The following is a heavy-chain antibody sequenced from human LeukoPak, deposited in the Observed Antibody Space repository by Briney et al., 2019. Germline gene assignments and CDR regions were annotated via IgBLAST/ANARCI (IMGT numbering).Heavy chain of an antibody. Sequence: SETLSLTCTVSGYSISSGYYWGWIRQPPGKGLEWIGSIYHSGSTFYNPSLKSRVTISVDTSKNQFSLQLNSVTPEDTAVYYCAREENDRGSSWYYYYYYMDVWGKGATVTVSS. D-gene: IGHD6-13*01. J-gene: IGHJ6*03. CDR2: IYHSGST. CDR1: GYSISSGYY. CDR3: AREENDRGSSWYYYYYYMDV. V-gene: IGHV4-38-2*02.